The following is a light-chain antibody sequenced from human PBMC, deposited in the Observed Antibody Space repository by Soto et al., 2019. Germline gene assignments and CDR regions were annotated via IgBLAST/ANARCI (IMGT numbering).Light chain of an antibody. V-gene: IGKV3-20*01. Sequence: PGEIATLSCRAGQSVSSSYLAWYQQKPGQAPRLLIYGASSRATGIPDRFSGSGSGTDFTLTISRLEPEDFAVYYCQHPTMLTFGGGTKVEIK. CDR3: QHPTMLT. J-gene: IGKJ4*01. CDR2: GAS. CDR1: QSVSSSY.